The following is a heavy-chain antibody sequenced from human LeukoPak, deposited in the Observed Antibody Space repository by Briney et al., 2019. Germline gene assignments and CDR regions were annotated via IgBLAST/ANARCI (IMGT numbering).Heavy chain of an antibody. CDR3: ARAEYTVVVVAADY. CDR1: GGSISSSSYY. Sequence: SETLSLTCTVSGGSISSSSYYWGWIRQPPGKGLEWIGSIYYSGSTYYNPSLKSRVTISVDTSKNQFSLKLSSVTAADTAVYYCARAEYTVVVVAADYWGQGTLVTVSS. D-gene: IGHD2-15*01. CDR2: IYYSGST. V-gene: IGHV4-39*07. J-gene: IGHJ4*02.